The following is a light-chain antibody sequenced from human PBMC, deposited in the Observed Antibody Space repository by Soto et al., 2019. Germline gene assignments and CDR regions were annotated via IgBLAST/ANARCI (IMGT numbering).Light chain of an antibody. CDR1: QGIRDF. V-gene: IGKV1-9*01. J-gene: IGKJ4*01. CDR2: AAS. Sequence: DIQLTQSPSFLSASVGDRVTITCRASQGIRDFLAWYQQKPGKAPKLLIYAASTLQAGVPLRFSGFASGTEFTLTISNLQPADSATYYCQQFNVYPLTFGGGTKVEIK. CDR3: QQFNVYPLT.